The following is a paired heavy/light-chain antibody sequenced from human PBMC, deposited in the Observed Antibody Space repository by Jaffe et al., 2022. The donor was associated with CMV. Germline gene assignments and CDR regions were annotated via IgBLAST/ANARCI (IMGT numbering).Heavy chain of an antibody. CDR3: ARQDHYFDF. J-gene: IGHJ4*02. Sequence: EVQLLQSGAEVKKPGESLKISCKGSGYTFTNYWIGWVRQMPGKGLEWMGLIYPDDSNTRYSPSFEGQVTFSADKSIGTAYLHWSSLKAADTAMYYCARQDHYFDFWGQGTLVTVSS. CDR2: IYPDDSNT. V-gene: IGHV5-51*01. CDR1: GYTFTNYW.
Light chain of an antibody. Sequence: EIVLTQSPATLSMSPGERATLSCRASQSVSTFLAWYQQKPGQPPRLLIYGASNRATGIPARFSGSGSGTDFTLTISSLEPEDFAFYYCLQRRNWPALTFGGGTRVEIK. V-gene: IGKV3-11*01. CDR1: QSVSTF. CDR2: GAS. J-gene: IGKJ4*01. CDR3: LQRRNWPALT.